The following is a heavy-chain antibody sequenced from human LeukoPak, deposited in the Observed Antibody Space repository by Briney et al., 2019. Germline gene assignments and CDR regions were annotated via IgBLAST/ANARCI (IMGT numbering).Heavy chain of an antibody. J-gene: IGHJ4*02. V-gene: IGHV1-18*01. CDR3: ARDTEIWFGEYTLDY. Sequence: GASVKVSCKASGYTFTSYGISWVRQAPGQGLEWMGWISAYNGNTNYAQKLQGRVTMTTDTSTSIAYMELRSLRSDDTAEYYGARDTEIWFGEYTLDYWGQGTLVTVSS. D-gene: IGHD3-10*01. CDR2: ISAYNGNT. CDR1: GYTFTSYG.